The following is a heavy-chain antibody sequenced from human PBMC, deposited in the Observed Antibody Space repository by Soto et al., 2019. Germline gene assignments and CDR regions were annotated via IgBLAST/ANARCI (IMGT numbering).Heavy chain of an antibody. CDR2: LYNSVST. J-gene: IGHJ4*02. CDR1: GDSISSGGHY. Sequence: QVQLQESGPGLVKASQTLSLTCTVSGDSISSGGHYWSWIRQHPQKGLEWIAYLYNSVSTSYNPSLNSRASIAADTSKNQFSLRLRSVTVADTAVYYCARAGEYRGSDYGFVDYWGRGALVTVSS. V-gene: IGHV4-31*03. CDR3: ARAGEYRGSDYGFVDY. D-gene: IGHD1-26*01.